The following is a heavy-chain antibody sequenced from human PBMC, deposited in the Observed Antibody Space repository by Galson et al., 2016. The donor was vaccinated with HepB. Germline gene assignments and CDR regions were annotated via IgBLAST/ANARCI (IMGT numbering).Heavy chain of an antibody. CDR2: IYAGGNT. J-gene: IGHJ6*02. CDR1: GFTVSYNY. D-gene: IGHD2-2*02. CDR3: TRHLVPVVIRTYGLDV. V-gene: IGHV3-66*04. Sequence: SLRLSCAASGFTVSYNYMSWVRQAPGKGLECVSVIYAGGNTYYADSVKGRFTISRDNSKNTVYLQMNSLRAEDTAVYYCTRHLVPVVIRTYGLDVWCQGTTVTVSS.